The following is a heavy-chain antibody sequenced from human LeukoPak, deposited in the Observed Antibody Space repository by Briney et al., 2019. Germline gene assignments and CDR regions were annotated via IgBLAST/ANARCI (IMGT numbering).Heavy chain of an antibody. CDR1: GFIFRNHA. D-gene: IGHD1-26*01. CDR3: ARDFSGSFTLDP. J-gene: IGHJ5*02. V-gene: IGHV3-33*08. Sequence: GGSLRLSCGASGFIFRNHAMHWVRQAPGKGLEWVAVIWYDGSNKYYADSVKGRFTISRDNSKNTLYLQMNSLRAEDTAVYYCARDFSGSFTLDPWGQGTLVTVSS. CDR2: IWYDGSNK.